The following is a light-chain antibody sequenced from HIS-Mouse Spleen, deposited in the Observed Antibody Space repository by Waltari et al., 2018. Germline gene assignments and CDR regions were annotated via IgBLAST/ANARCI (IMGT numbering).Light chain of an antibody. J-gene: IGLJ1*01. Sequence: QSVLTQPPSASGTPGQRVTISCSGSSSNIGSNYVYWYQQLPGTAPKLPICRNNQRPSGVPDRFSGSNSGTSASLAISGLRSEDEADYYCAAWDDSLSGYVFGTGTKVTVL. V-gene: IGLV1-47*01. CDR1: SSNIGSNY. CDR3: AAWDDSLSGYV. CDR2: RNN.